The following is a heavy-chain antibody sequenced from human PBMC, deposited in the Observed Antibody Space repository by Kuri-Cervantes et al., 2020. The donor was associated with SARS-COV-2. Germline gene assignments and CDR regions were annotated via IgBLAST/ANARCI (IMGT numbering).Heavy chain of an antibody. CDR1: GFTFSSYA. CDR2: ISGSGGST. D-gene: IGHD1-26*01. Sequence: GESLKISCAASGFTFSSYAMSWVRQAPGKGLEWVSAISGSGGSTYYADSVKGRFTISRDNSKNTLYLQMNSLRAEDTAVCYCAKGPVGATGAFDIWGQGTMVTVSS. J-gene: IGHJ3*02. CDR3: AKGPVGATGAFDI. V-gene: IGHV3-23*01.